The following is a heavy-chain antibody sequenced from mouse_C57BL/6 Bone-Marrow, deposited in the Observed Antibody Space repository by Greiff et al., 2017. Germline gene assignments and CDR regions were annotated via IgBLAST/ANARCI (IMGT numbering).Heavy chain of an antibody. CDR1: GYAFTNYL. Sequence: QVQLQQSRAELVRPGTSVKVSCKASGYAFTNYLIEWVKQRPGQGLEWIGVINPGSGGTNYNEKFKGKATLTADKSSSTAYMQLSSLTSEDSAVYFCARYPYTAMDYWGQGTSVTVSS. CDR3: ARYPYTAMDY. D-gene: IGHD2-10*01. CDR2: INPGSGGT. J-gene: IGHJ4*01. V-gene: IGHV1-54*01.